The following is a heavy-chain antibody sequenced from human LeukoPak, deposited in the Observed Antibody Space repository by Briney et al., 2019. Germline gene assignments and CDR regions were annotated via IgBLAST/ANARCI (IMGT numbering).Heavy chain of an antibody. J-gene: IGHJ3*02. D-gene: IGHD2-2*01. Sequence: PGGSLRLSCAVSGFTLSAYWMTWVRQAPGKGLEWVANIKQDGSEKYYVDSVKGRFTISRDNAKNSLYLQMNSLRAEDTAVYYCARSTPVPGVATFDIWGQGTMVTVSS. CDR2: IKQDGSEK. CDR3: ARSTPVPGVATFDI. CDR1: GFTLSAYW. V-gene: IGHV3-7*03.